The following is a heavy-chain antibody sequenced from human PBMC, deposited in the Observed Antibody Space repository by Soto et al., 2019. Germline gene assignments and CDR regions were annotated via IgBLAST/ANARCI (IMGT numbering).Heavy chain of an antibody. CDR2: ISVSSGQI. J-gene: IGHJ6*02. CDR3: SKGESTTSEPYYGMDV. CDR1: GFTFNDYV. V-gene: IGHV3-23*01. D-gene: IGHD2-2*01. Sequence: GGSRRLSWAASGFTFNDYVMSWVRKAPGKGMERVSTISVSSGQIFYADFVKGRFTISRDNSRNTLYLQMNSLRVDATAIYYCSKGESTTSEPYYGMDVCGQGTTVTVSS.